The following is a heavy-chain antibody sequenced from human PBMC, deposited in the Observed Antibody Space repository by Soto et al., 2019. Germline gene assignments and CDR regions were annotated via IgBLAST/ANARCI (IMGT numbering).Heavy chain of an antibody. D-gene: IGHD6-13*01. CDR1: GFTFSSYA. J-gene: IGHJ4*02. CDR3: AYSSTPFDY. V-gene: IGHV3-23*01. Sequence: EVQLLESGGGLVQPGGSLRLSCAASGFTFSSYAMGWVSQAPGKGLEWVSAISGSGGSTYYADSVKGRFTISRDNSKNTLYLQMTSLRAEDTAVYYCAYSSTPFDYWGQGTLVTVSS. CDR2: ISGSGGST.